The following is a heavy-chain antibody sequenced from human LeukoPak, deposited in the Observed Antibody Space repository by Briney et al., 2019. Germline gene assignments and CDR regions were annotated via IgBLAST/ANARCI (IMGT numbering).Heavy chain of an antibody. V-gene: IGHV1-2*02. CDR2: INPNSGGT. CDR1: GSTFTGYY. CDR3: ARAGLPIFYYYMDV. Sequence: ASVKVSCKASGSTFTGYYMHWVRQAPGQGLEWMGWINPNSGGTNYAQKFQGRVTMTRDTSINTAYMELSRLRSDDTAVYYCARAGLPIFYYYMDVWGKGTTVTISS. D-gene: IGHD5-12*01. J-gene: IGHJ6*03.